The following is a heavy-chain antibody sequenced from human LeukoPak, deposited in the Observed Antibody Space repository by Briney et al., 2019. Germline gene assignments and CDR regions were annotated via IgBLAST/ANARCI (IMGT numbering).Heavy chain of an antibody. CDR1: GFTFSGYW. J-gene: IGHJ2*01. D-gene: IGHD4-17*01. Sequence: GGSLRLSCAASGFTFSGYWMHWVRQVRGKGLVWVSRITGDGSSTTYADSVKGRFTISRDNAKNTVFLQMISLRAEGTAVYYCARDTGWYFDLWGRGTLVTVSS. CDR3: ARDTGWYFDL. V-gene: IGHV3-74*01. CDR2: ITGDGSST.